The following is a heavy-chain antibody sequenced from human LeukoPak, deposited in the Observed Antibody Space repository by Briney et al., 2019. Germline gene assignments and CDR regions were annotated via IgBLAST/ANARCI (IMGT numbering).Heavy chain of an antibody. Sequence: GGSLRLSCAASGFTFSSYSMNWVRQAPGKGLEWVSRINSDGSSRNYADSVKGRFTISRDNAKNTLYLQMNSLRAEDTAVCYCASATSHRIAAGGDYWGQGTLVTVSS. CDR2: INSDGSSR. J-gene: IGHJ4*02. V-gene: IGHV3-74*01. CDR3: ASATSHRIAAGGDY. CDR1: GFTFSSYS. D-gene: IGHD6-13*01.